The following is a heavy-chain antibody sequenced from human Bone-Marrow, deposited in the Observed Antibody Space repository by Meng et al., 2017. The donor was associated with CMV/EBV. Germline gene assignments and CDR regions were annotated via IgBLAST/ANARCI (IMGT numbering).Heavy chain of an antibody. Sequence: GESLKISCAASGFTVSSNYMSWVRQAPGKGLEWVSVIYSGGSTYYADSVKGRFTISRDNSKNTLYLQMNSLRAEDTGMYYCAKDAAASNRPYHFDSWGQGTLVTVSS. CDR3: AKDAAASNRPYHFDS. J-gene: IGHJ4*02. V-gene: IGHV3-66*01. CDR1: GFTVSSNY. D-gene: IGHD6-13*01. CDR2: IYSGGST.